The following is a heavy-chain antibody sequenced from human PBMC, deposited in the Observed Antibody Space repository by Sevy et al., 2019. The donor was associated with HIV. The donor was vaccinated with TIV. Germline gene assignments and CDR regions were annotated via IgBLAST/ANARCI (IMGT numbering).Heavy chain of an antibody. Sequence: GGSLRLSCAASGFTFTYAWMNWVRQAPGKGLEWVGRIKSNADGRTIDYAAPVKGRFIISRDNSKNTLYLQMNSLKTEDTGVYYCSTDPIILLLVTDGMDVWGQGTTVTVSS. V-gene: IGHV3-15*05. CDR3: STDPIILLLVTDGMDV. CDR1: GFTFTYAW. D-gene: IGHD2-8*02. CDR2: IKSNADGRTI. J-gene: IGHJ6*02.